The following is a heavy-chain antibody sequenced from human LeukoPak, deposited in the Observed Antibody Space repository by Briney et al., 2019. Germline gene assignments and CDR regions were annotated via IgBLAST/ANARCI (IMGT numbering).Heavy chain of an antibody. V-gene: IGHV1-46*01. Sequence: ASVKVSCKASGYTFTSYYMHWVRQAPGQGLEWMGIINPSGGSTSYAQKFQGRVTMTTDTSTSTAYMELRSLRSDDTAVYYCARTYSGSYSDYFDYWGQGTLVTVSS. CDR2: INPSGGST. CDR1: GYTFTSYY. J-gene: IGHJ4*02. CDR3: ARTYSGSYSDYFDY. D-gene: IGHD1-26*01.